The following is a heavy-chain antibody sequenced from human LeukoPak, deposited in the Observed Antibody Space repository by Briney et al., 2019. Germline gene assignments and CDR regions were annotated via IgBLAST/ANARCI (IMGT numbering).Heavy chain of an antibody. V-gene: IGHV4-31*03. D-gene: IGHD2-15*01. Sequence: SETLSLTCNVSGVSVSDGRYYWTWIRQHPGKGLEWIGYKYYSGSAKYNPSLKSRLTISIDTSKNQFSLNLISLTAADTAVYYCARVGCSGGTCYSRDFDFWGQGNLVTVSS. J-gene: IGHJ4*02. CDR1: GVSVSDGRYY. CDR3: ARVGCSGGTCYSRDFDF. CDR2: KYYSGSA.